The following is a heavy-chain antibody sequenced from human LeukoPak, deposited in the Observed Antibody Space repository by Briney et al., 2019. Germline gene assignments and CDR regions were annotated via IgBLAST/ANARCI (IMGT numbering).Heavy chain of an antibody. CDR1: GGPFSGYY. CDR3: ARVHYDFWSGYPTYAFDI. CDR2: INHSGSI. D-gene: IGHD3-3*01. Sequence: PSETLSLTCAVYGGPFSGYYWSWIRQPPGKGLEWIGEINHSGSINYNPSLKSRVTISVDTSKNQFSLKLSSVTAADTAVYYCARVHYDFWSGYPTYAFDIWGQGTMVTVSS. V-gene: IGHV4-34*01. J-gene: IGHJ3*02.